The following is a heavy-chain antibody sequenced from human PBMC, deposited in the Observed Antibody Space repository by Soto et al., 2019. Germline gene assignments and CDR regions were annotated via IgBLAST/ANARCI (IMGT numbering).Heavy chain of an antibody. Sequence: GGSLRLSCAASGFTFSRYEMNWVRQAPGKGLEWISYISTSGSTIYYADSVKGRFTISRDNAKNSLYLQMNSLRAEDTAVYYCARELAAAGSFDYWGQGTLVTVS. CDR3: ARELAAAGSFDY. CDR2: ISTSGSTI. D-gene: IGHD6-13*01. J-gene: IGHJ4*02. CDR1: GFTFSRYE. V-gene: IGHV3-48*03.